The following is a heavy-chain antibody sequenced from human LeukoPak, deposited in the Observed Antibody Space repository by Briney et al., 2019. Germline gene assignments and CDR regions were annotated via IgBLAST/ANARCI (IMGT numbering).Heavy chain of an antibody. J-gene: IGHJ3*01. CDR1: GFTFNSYG. CDR2: ISYGGNSD. D-gene: IGHD5-12*01. Sequence: GGSLRLSCAASGFTFNSYGMHWVRQAPGKGLEWAAYISYGGNSDDYADSVKGRFTISRDNSKNTLYLQMNNLRAEDTAVYYCVRDSINAGARKGGVAFEVWGQGTLVAVSS. V-gene: IGHV3-30*03. CDR3: VRDSINAGARKGGVAFEV.